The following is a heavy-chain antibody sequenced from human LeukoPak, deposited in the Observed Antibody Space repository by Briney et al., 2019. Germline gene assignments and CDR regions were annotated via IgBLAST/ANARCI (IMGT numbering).Heavy chain of an antibody. D-gene: IGHD6-19*01. Sequence: SETLSLTCTVSGGSISSSSYYWGWIRQPPGKGLEWIGSIYYSGSTYYNPSLKRRVTISVDTSKNQFSLKLSSVTAADTAVYYCARSIAVAGTYYFDYWGQGTLVTVSS. J-gene: IGHJ4*02. CDR2: IYYSGST. CDR3: ARSIAVAGTYYFDY. CDR1: GGSISSSSYY. V-gene: IGHV4-39*01.